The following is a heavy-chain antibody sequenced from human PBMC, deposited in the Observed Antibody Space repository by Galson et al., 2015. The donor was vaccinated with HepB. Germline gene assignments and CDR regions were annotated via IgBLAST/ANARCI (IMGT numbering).Heavy chain of an antibody. CDR3: ARDNYYGWYWFDP. Sequence: ETLSLTCTVSGGSISSYYWSWIRQPPGKGLEWIGYIYYSGSANYNPSLKSRVTISVDTSKNQFSLKLSSVTAADTAVYYCARDNYYGWYWFDPWGQGTLVTVSS. D-gene: IGHD3-10*01. V-gene: IGHV4-59*01. J-gene: IGHJ5*02. CDR2: IYYSGSA. CDR1: GGSISSYY.